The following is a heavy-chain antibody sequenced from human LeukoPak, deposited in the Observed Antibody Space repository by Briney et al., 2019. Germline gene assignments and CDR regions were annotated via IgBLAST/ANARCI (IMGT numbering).Heavy chain of an antibody. CDR1: GDSINNYW. CDR3: ATHWPEATKTYSYWFDP. V-gene: IGHV4-4*09. D-gene: IGHD1/OR15-1a*01. Sequence: SETLSLTCSVSGDSINNYWWSWIRQPPGKGLEWIGYIYRGETTNYNPSLKSRVTLSVDTSKNQISLKLNSVTAADTAVYYCATHWPEATKTYSYWFDPWGQGTLVTVSS. J-gene: IGHJ5*02. CDR2: IYRGETT.